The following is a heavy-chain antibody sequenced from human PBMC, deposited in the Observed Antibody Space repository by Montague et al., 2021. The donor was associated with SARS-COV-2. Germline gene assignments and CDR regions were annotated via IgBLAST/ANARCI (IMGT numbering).Heavy chain of an antibody. CDR1: GDSISGSRHF. Sequence: TLSLTCNVSGDSISGSRHFRNWIRQHPGKGLERIGYIYHTGTTHYRPSLKSRATLSVDISQNQFSLKLNSMTAADTAIYYCARGVSYGSGFLSEWGPGTLVIVSS. V-gene: IGHV4-31*03. D-gene: IGHD3-10*01. J-gene: IGHJ4*02. CDR2: IYHTGTT. CDR3: ARGVSYGSGFLSE.